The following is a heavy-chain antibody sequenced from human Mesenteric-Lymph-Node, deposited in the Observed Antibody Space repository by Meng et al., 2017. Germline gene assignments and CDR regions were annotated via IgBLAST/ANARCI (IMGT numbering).Heavy chain of an antibody. CDR1: GGSVNSGSYY. Sequence: SETLSLTCTVSGGSVNSGSYYWTWIRQPPGKGLEWIGHIYYNGFTKYNPSLKSRGTISVDTSKNQFSLKLSSVTAADTAVYYCARVTGDYSDYWFDPWGQGTLVTVSS. D-gene: IGHD4-11*01. J-gene: IGHJ5*02. CDR2: IYYNGFT. V-gene: IGHV4-61*01. CDR3: ARVTGDYSDYWFDP.